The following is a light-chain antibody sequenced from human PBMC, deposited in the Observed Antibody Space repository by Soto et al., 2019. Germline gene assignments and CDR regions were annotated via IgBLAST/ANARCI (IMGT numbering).Light chain of an antibody. J-gene: IGKJ1*01. CDR2: GAS. Sequence: EIVLTQSPGSLSLSPGQRATLSCRASQSVDTTFFAWYQKKPGQAPRLLIYGASKRATGIPDRFSGSGSGTGFTLIISRLEPEDSAVYYCQQYMSSVTFGQGTKVEIK. V-gene: IGKV3-20*01. CDR3: QQYMSSVT. CDR1: QSVDTTF.